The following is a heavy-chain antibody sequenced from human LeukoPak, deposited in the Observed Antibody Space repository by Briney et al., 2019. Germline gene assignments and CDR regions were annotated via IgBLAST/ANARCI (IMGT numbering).Heavy chain of an antibody. CDR3: AKDIDLRYYDSSGSFDY. Sequence: GGSLRLSCAASGFTFDDYAMHWVRQAPGKGLEWVSGISWNSGSIGYADSVKGRFTISRDNAKNSLYLQMNSLRAEDTALYYCAKDIDLRYYDSSGSFDYWGQGTLVTASS. CDR1: GFTFDDYA. J-gene: IGHJ4*02. D-gene: IGHD3-22*01. CDR2: ISWNSGSI. V-gene: IGHV3-9*01.